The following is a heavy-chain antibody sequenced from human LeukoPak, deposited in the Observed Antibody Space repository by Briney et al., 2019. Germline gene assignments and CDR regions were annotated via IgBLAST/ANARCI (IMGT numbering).Heavy chain of an antibody. J-gene: IGHJ5*02. CDR1: GFTFSTFS. Sequence: PGGSLRLSCAASGFTFSTFSMNWVRQSPGKGLGWVSSISAVGSVYYADSVKGRFTVSRDNGKSSLYLQINSLRVEDTAVYYCARDKYWFDPWGQGTLVTVSS. CDR2: ISAVGSV. D-gene: IGHD6-6*01. CDR3: ARDKYWFDP. V-gene: IGHV3-48*01.